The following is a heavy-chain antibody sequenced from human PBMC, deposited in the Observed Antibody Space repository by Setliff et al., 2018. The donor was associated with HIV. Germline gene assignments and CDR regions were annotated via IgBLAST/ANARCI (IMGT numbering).Heavy chain of an antibody. CDR2: ISTSGTT. D-gene: IGHD3-16*01. V-gene: IGHV4-61*09. J-gene: IGHJ4*02. CDR3: ARVSTDYVWGSFLSSGPYYFDF. CDR1: GDSITSGTYC. Sequence: SETLSLTCTVSGDSITSGTYCWSWIRQPAGMRLEWIGHISTSGTTNYNPSLKSRVTISADTSKSQFSLKLTSVTAADTAAYFCARVSTDYVWGSFLSSGPYYFDFWGQGALVTVS.